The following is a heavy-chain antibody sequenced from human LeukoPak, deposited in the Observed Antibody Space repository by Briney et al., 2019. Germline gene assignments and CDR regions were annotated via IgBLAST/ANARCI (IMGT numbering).Heavy chain of an antibody. CDR1: GGSISSYY. J-gene: IGHJ2*01. D-gene: IGHD3-10*01. CDR3: ARDSPMVRGVIGYFDL. CDR2: IHYSGSN. V-gene: IGHV4-59*01. Sequence: SETLSLTCTVSGGSISSYYWSWIRQPPGKGLEWIGYIHYSGSNNYNPSLKSRVTTSVDTSKNQFSLKLTSVTAWDTPVYYCARDSPMVRGVIGYFDLWGRGTLVTVSS.